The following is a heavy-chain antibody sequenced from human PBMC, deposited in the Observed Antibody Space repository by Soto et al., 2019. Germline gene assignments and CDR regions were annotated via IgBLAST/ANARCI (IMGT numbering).Heavy chain of an antibody. D-gene: IGHD3-10*01. CDR2: IKQIGTEK. V-gene: IGHV3-7*03. Sequence: PGGSLRLSCAASGFTFSVYWMSWVRQAPGKGLEWVANIKQIGTEKYYVDSVKGRFTISRDNDENSLFLQLNNLRAEDTAVYYCARGGGGPTSPYYYFGMDVWGQGTTVTVSS. CDR3: ARGGGGPTSPYYYFGMDV. J-gene: IGHJ6*02. CDR1: GFTFSVYW.